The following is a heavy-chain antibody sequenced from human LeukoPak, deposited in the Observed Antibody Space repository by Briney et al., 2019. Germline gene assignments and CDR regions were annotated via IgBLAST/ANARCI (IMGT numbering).Heavy chain of an antibody. CDR2: ISASADNT. CDR3: ARGRALPGATDKIVWLDP. CDR1: GFTFSSYP. V-gene: IGHV3-23*01. J-gene: IGHJ5*02. Sequence: GGSLRLSCAVSGFTFSSYPMSWVRQAPGKGLEWVSAISASADNTYYADSVKGRFSISRDNSRNTMYLQMSSLRAEDTAVYYCARGRALPGATDKIVWLDPWGQGTLVTVSS. D-gene: IGHD4/OR15-4a*01.